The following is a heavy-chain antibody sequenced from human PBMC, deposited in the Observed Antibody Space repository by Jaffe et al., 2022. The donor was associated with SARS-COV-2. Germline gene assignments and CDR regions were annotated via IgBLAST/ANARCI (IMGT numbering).Heavy chain of an antibody. Sequence: QVQLVQSGAEVKKPGASVKVSCKASGYTFTSYYMHWVRQAPGQGLEWMGIINPSGGSTSYAQKFQGRVTMTRDTSTSTVYMELSSLRSEDTAVYYCARRRGGWPVYYYYYGMDVWGQGTTVTVSS. CDR3: ARRRGGWPVYYYYYGMDV. V-gene: IGHV1-46*01. J-gene: IGHJ6*02. CDR2: INPSGGST. CDR1: GYTFTSYY. D-gene: IGHD2-15*01.